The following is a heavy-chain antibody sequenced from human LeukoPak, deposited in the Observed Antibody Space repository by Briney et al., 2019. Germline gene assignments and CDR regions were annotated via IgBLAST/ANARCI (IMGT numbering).Heavy chain of an antibody. CDR2: ISYDGSNK. CDR1: GFTFSSYS. V-gene: IGHV3-30*03. D-gene: IGHD5-18*01. CDR3: ARAVHPLSAMVSP. J-gene: IGHJ5*02. Sequence: PGGSLRLSCAASGFTFSSYSMNWVRQAPGKGLEWVAVISYDGSNKYYADSVKGRFTISRDNSKNTLYLQMNSLRAEDTAVYYCARAVHPLSAMVSPWGQGTLVTVSS.